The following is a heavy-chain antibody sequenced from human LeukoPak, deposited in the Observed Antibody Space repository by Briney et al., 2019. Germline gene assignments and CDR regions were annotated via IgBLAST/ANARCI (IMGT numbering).Heavy chain of an antibody. Sequence: ASVKVSCKASGYTFTGYYMHWVRQAPGQGLEWMGRINPNSGGTNYAQKFQRRVTMTRDTSISTAYMELSRLRSDDTAVYYCARGGVVVIGDFDYWRQGTLVTVSS. CDR3: ARGGVVVIGDFDY. CDR1: GYTFTGYY. V-gene: IGHV1-2*06. CDR2: INPNSGGT. D-gene: IGHD3-22*01. J-gene: IGHJ4*02.